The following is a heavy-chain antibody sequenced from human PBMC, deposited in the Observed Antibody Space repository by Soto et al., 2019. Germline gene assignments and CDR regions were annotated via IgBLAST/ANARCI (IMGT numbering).Heavy chain of an antibody. Sequence: GGSLRLSCAASGFTFSTYWMHWIRQVPGKGLEWVSRINSDASHTYYADSVKGRFTISRDNAKNSLYLQMNSLRAEDTAVYYCARDTPCGGSCYGVSGGMDVWGQGTTVTVSS. V-gene: IGHV3-74*01. CDR3: ARDTPCGGSCYGVSGGMDV. CDR2: INSDASHT. J-gene: IGHJ6*02. D-gene: IGHD2-15*01. CDR1: GFTFSTYW.